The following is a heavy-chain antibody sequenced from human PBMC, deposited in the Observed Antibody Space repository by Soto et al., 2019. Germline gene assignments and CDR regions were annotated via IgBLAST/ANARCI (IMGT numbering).Heavy chain of an antibody. Sequence: VQLRQSGPGLVKPSGTLSLTCAVSGGSISSSNWWTWVRQAPGKGLEWIGEIYHSGNTYYNPSLKGRVTITVHKSNNQLSLKLNSVTAADTAVYYCATLPPRVVASLLPTPTWGQGTLVTVSS. D-gene: IGHD1-26*01. J-gene: IGHJ5*02. CDR1: GGSISSSNW. V-gene: IGHV4-4*02. CDR3: ATLPPRVVASLLPTPT. CDR2: IYHSGNT.